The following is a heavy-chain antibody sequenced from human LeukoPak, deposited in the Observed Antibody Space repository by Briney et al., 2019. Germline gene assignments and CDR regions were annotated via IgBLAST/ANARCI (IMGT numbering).Heavy chain of an antibody. CDR2: IKQDGTEK. D-gene: IGHD3-16*01. V-gene: IGHV3-7*04. J-gene: IGHJ4*02. CDR1: GFNLSTYW. CDR3: TRGGGGRYFDY. Sequence: GGSLRLSCEGSGFNLSTYWMSWVRQAPGKGLEWVANIKQDGTEKYYVDSVKGRFTISRDDAKNSLYLQMNTLRGEDTAVYYCTRGGGGRYFDYWGQGALVSVSS.